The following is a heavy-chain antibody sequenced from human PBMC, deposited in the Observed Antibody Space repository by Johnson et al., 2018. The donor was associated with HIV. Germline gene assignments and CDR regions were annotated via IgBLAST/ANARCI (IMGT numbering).Heavy chain of an antibody. CDR3: TTDHSSADDAVDI. Sequence: VQLVESGGGLVQPGGSLRLSCAASGFTFSSYAMSWVRQAPGKGLEWVSAISGSGGSTYYADSVKGRFTISRDNSKNTLYLQMNSLKTEDTAVYYCTTDHSSADDAVDIWGQGTMVTVSS. J-gene: IGHJ3*02. CDR1: GFTFSSYA. D-gene: IGHD3-22*01. V-gene: IGHV3-23*04. CDR2: ISGSGGST.